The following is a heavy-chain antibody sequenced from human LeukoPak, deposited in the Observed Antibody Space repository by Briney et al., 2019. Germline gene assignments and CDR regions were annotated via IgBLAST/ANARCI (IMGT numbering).Heavy chain of an antibody. CDR3: AKETPHYYDSSGYGDAFDI. J-gene: IGHJ3*02. D-gene: IGHD3-22*01. CDR2: ISYDGSNK. Sequence: GGSLRLSCAASGFTFSSYGMHWVRQAPGKGLEWVAVISYDGSNKYYADSVKGRFTISRDNSKNTLYLQMNSLRAEDTAVYYCAKETPHYYDSSGYGDAFDIWGQGTMVTVSS. CDR1: GFTFSSYG. V-gene: IGHV3-30*18.